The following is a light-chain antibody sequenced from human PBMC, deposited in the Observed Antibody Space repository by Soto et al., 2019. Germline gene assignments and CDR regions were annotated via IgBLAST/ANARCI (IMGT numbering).Light chain of an antibody. V-gene: IGKV3-20*01. CDR1: QSISNNY. CDR2: GAS. Sequence: ENVLTQSPDTLSLSPGERVTLSCRASQSISNNYLAWYQKKPGQAPRVLIYGASSRATGIPDRFSGSGSGTDFTLTISRLQPEDFALYYCQQYGRSLPTFGRGTKLEIK. J-gene: IGKJ2*01. CDR3: QQYGRSLPT.